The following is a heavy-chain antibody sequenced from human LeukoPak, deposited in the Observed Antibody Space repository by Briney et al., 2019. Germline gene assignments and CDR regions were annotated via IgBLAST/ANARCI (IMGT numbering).Heavy chain of an antibody. Sequence: SETLSLTCTVSGGSISSYYWSWIRQLPGKGLEWIGYIYYSGSTNYNPSLKSRVTISVDTSKNQFSLKLSSVTAADTAVYYCARGQQDYYDSSGFPDAFDIWGQGTMVTVSS. CDR1: GGSISSYY. V-gene: IGHV4-59*01. D-gene: IGHD3-22*01. J-gene: IGHJ3*02. CDR2: IYYSGST. CDR3: ARGQQDYYDSSGFPDAFDI.